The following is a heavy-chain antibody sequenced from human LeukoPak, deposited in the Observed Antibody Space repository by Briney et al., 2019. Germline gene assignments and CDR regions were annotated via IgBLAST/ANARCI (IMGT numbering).Heavy chain of an antibody. CDR2: ISGSGGST. D-gene: IGHD4-17*01. Sequence: GGSLRLSCAASGFTFSSYEMNWVRQAPGKGLEWVSAISGSGGSTYYADSVKGRFTISRDNSKNTLYLQMNSLRAEDTAVYYCAKDLHPNGDLIPDAFDIWGQGTMVTVSS. J-gene: IGHJ3*02. CDR1: GFTFSSYE. CDR3: AKDLHPNGDLIPDAFDI. V-gene: IGHV3-23*01.